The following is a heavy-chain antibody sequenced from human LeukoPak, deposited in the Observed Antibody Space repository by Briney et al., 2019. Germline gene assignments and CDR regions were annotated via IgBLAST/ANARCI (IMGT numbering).Heavy chain of an antibody. J-gene: IGHJ5*02. Sequence: GASVKVSCKGSGYTFTDYYIHWVRQAPGQGLEWMGWINPNSGGTSYAQKFQGRVTMTRDTSVSTAYMELSRLRSDDTAVYYCARMSDILTGHYPQWIHPWGQGTLVTVSS. V-gene: IGHV1-2*02. CDR2: INPNSGGT. D-gene: IGHD3-9*01. CDR1: GYTFTDYY. CDR3: ARMSDILTGHYPQWIHP.